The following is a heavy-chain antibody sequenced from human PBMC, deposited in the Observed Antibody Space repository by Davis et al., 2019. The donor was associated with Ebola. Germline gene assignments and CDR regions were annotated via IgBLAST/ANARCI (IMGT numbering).Heavy chain of an antibody. J-gene: IGHJ6*02. CDR3: ARGGGYGGYGMDV. CDR2: INHSGRT. Sequence: MPSETLSLTCAVYGVSFSGYYWNWIRQPPGKGLAWIGEINHSGRTNYNPSLKSRVTMSVDTSKNQFSLRVRSVTAADTAVYYCARGGGYGGYGMDVWGQGTTVTVSS. D-gene: IGHD6-25*01. CDR1: GVSFSGYY. V-gene: IGHV4-34*01.